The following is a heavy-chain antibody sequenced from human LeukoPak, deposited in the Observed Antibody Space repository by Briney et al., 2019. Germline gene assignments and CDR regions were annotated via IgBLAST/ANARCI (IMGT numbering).Heavy chain of an antibody. CDR2: IIQDGSAT. D-gene: IGHD2-2*01. Sequence: GGSLRLSCAASGFIFSSYCMTWVRQAPGKGLEWVAEIIQDGSATYYLDSVKGRFTISRDNSKNTLYLQMNSLRAEDTAVYYCAKSRPLWPAARFDYWGQGTLVTVSS. V-gene: IGHV3-7*03. J-gene: IGHJ4*02. CDR1: GFIFSSYC. CDR3: AKSRPLWPAARFDY.